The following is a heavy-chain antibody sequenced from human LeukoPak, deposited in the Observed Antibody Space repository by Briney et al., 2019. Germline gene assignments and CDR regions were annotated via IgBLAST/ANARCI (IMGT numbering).Heavy chain of an antibody. Sequence: ASVKVSCKASGYTFTGYYMHWVRQAPGQGLEAMGWINPNSGGTNYAQKFQGRVTMTRDTSISTAYMELSRLRSDDTAVYYCASGPYTAMRGPHYYYGMDVWGQGTTVTVSS. V-gene: IGHV1-2*02. J-gene: IGHJ6*02. CDR1: GYTFTGYY. D-gene: IGHD5-18*01. CDR3: ASGPYTAMRGPHYYYGMDV. CDR2: INPNSGGT.